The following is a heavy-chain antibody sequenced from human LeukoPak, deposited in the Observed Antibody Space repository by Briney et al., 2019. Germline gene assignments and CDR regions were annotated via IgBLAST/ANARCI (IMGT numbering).Heavy chain of an antibody. Sequence: PGGSLRLSCAASGLTFSSYSMNWVRQAPGKGLEWVSSISSSSSYTYYADSVKGRFTISRDNAKNSLYLQMNSLRAEDTAVYYCARGAQGGYDFWSGYYPHDAFDIWGQGTMVTVSS. CDR1: GLTFSSYS. J-gene: IGHJ3*02. V-gene: IGHV3-21*01. D-gene: IGHD3-3*01. CDR2: ISSSSSYT. CDR3: ARGAQGGYDFWSGYYPHDAFDI.